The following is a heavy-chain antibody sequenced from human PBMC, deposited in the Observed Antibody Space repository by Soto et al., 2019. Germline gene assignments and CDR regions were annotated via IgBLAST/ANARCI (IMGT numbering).Heavy chain of an antibody. Sequence: GSLGISCAARGVTFASFVMDWVRQAPGKGLEWVSTVSPGGDVSHYTDSVKGRFTISRDNSRRTLHLQMDSLRAEDAAVYFCVRRAITATTNWGAFDVWGQGTVVTVSS. CDR1: GVTFASFV. CDR2: VSPGGDVS. CDR3: VRRAITATTNWGAFDV. V-gene: IGHV3-23*01. J-gene: IGHJ3*01. D-gene: IGHD1-20*01.